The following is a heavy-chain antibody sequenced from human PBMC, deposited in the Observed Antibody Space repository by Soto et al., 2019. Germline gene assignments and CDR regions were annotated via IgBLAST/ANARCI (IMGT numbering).Heavy chain of an antibody. CDR2: ISYDGRNK. CDR1: GFTFSSYG. CDR3: VKDGSSGWPYFYDMDV. V-gene: IGHV3-30*18. J-gene: IGHJ6*02. Sequence: SLRLSCAASGFTFSSYGMHWVRQAPGKGLEWVAVISYDGRNKYYADAVKGRFTISRDNSKNTLYLQMSSLRAEDTAVYYCVKDGSSGWPYFYDMDVWGQGTTVTASS. D-gene: IGHD6-19*01.